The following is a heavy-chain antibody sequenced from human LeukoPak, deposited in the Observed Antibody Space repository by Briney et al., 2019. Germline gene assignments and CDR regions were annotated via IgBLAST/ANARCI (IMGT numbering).Heavy chain of an antibody. J-gene: IGHJ4*02. CDR3: ASELRHQDY. Sequence: ASVKVSCKASGYSFTSYDINWVRQATGQGLEWMGYMNPNSGNTGYAQKFQGRVTMTRNTSKSTAYRELSSLRSEDTAVYYCASELRHQDYWGQGTLVTVSS. CDR1: GYSFTSYD. D-gene: IGHD2-15*01. V-gene: IGHV1-8*01. CDR2: MNPNSGNT.